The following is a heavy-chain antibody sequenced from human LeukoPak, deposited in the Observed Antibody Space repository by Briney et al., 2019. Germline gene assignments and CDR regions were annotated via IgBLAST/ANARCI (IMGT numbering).Heavy chain of an antibody. Sequence: PDTLSLTCTVFGGSISSYYWSWIRQPPGKGLEWIGYIYYSGSTNYNPSLKSRVTISVDTSKHQFSLKLSSVTAADTAVYYCASASYCTNGVCPFYFDYWGQGTLVTVSS. J-gene: IGHJ4*02. CDR2: IYYSGST. D-gene: IGHD2-8*01. V-gene: IGHV4-59*07. CDR1: GGSISSYY. CDR3: ASASYCTNGVCPFYFDY.